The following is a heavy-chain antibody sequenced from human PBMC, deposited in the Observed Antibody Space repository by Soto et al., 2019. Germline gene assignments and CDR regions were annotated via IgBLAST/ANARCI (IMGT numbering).Heavy chain of an antibody. V-gene: IGHV1-69*04. CDR1: GGTLSSYT. D-gene: IGHD2-21*02. CDR2: IIPILGIA. J-gene: IGHJ6*02. Sequence: SVKVSCKASGGTLSSYTISWVQQAPGQGLEWMGRIIPILGIANYAQKFQGRVTITADKSTSTAYMELSSLRSEDTAVYYCARESVVTPEPHYYGMDVWGQGTTVTVSS. CDR3: ARESVVTPEPHYYGMDV.